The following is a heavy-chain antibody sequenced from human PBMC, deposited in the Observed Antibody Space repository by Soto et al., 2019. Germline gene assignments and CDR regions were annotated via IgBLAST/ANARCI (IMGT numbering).Heavy chain of an antibody. CDR3: ARAGITMVRGVPGDSFDY. CDR1: GGTFSSYA. CDR2: IIPIFGTA. D-gene: IGHD3-10*01. V-gene: IGHV1-69*01. J-gene: IGHJ4*02. Sequence: QVQLVQSGAKVKKPGSSVEVSCKASGGTFSSYAISWVRQAPGQGLEWMGGIIPIFGTANYAQKFQGRVTITADESTSTAYMELSSLRSEDTAVYYCARAGITMVRGVPGDSFDYWGQGTLVTVSS.